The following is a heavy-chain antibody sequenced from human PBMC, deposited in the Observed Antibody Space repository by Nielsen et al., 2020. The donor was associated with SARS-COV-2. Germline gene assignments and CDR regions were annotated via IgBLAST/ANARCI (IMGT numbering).Heavy chain of an antibody. V-gene: IGHV3-23*01. D-gene: IGHD2-2*02. Sequence: WIRQPPGTGLEWVSAISGSGGSTYYADSVKGRFTISRDNAKNTLYLQMNSPRAEDTAVYYCARAGVVVVPAAIRYYYYYMDVWGKGTTVTVSS. J-gene: IGHJ6*03. CDR3: ARAGVVVVPAAIRYYYYYMDV. CDR2: ISGSGGST.